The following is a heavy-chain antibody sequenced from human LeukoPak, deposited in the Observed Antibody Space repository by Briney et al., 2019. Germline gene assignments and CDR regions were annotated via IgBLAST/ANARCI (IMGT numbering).Heavy chain of an antibody. J-gene: IGHJ3*02. Sequence: GGSLRLSCAASGFTFSSYAMHWVRQAPGKGLEWVAVISYDGSNKYYADSVKGRFTISRDNSKNTLYLQMNSLRAEDTAVYYCARAPRGYSSSWYGDLAFDIWGQGTMVTVSS. D-gene: IGHD6-13*01. V-gene: IGHV3-30-3*01. CDR1: GFTFSSYA. CDR3: ARAPRGYSSSWYGDLAFDI. CDR2: ISYDGSNK.